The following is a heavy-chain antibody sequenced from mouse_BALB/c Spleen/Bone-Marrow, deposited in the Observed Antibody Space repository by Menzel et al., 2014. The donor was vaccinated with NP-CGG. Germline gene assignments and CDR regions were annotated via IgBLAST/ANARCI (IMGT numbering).Heavy chain of an antibody. CDR2: ITSNGGST. CDR1: GFTFSSYY. CDR3: ARHGGNYAMDY. V-gene: IGHV5-6-2*01. J-gene: IGHJ4*01. Sequence: EVQVVESGGGLVKLGGSLKLSCAASGFTFSSYYMSWVRRTPEKRLELVAAITSNGGSTYYPDTVKGRFTISRDNAKNTLYLQMSSLKSEDTALYYCARHGGNYAMDYWGQGTSVTVSS.